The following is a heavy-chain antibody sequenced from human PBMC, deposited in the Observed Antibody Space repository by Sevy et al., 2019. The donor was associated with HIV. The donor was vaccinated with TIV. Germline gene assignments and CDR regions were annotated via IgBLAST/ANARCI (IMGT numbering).Heavy chain of an antibody. CDR1: GFTFDTYT. V-gene: IGHV3-21*01. Sequence: GESLKISCAASGFTFDTYTMNWVRQAPGKGLEWVSSISFSSSYIYYADSVKGRFTISRDHAKSSLYLQMNSLKADDTAVYYCAREVSSPGYYGMAGYGDEAFDIWGQGTMVTVSS. D-gene: IGHD3-10*01. CDR3: AREVSSPGYYGMAGYGDEAFDI. J-gene: IGHJ3*02. CDR2: ISFSSSYI.